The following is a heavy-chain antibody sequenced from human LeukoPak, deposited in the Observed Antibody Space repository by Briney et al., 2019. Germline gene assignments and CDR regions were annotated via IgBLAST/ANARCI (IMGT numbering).Heavy chain of an antibody. CDR1: GYTFTGYY. J-gene: IGHJ4*02. Sequence: ASVKVSCKASGYTFTGYYMHWVRPAPGQGLGWMGWINPNSGGTNYAQKFQGRVTMTRDTSISTAYMELSRLRSDDTAVYYCAREVPMTTVTFDYWGQGTLVTVSS. CDR3: AREVPMTTVTFDY. CDR2: INPNSGGT. V-gene: IGHV1-2*02. D-gene: IGHD4-11*01.